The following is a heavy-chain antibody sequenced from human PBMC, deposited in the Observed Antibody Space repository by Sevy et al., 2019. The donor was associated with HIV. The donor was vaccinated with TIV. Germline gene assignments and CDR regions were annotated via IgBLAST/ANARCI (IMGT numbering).Heavy chain of an antibody. V-gene: IGHV1-18*01. D-gene: IGHD3-22*01. J-gene: IGHJ4*02. Sequence: ASVKVSCKASGYTFTSYGISWVRQAPGQGLEWMGWISAYNGNTNYAQKLQGRVTMTTDTSTSTACMELRSLRSDDTAVYYCARDGSPHYYDSSGYYYGRYFDYWGQGTLVTVSS. CDR2: ISAYNGNT. CDR1: GYTFTSYG. CDR3: ARDGSPHYYDSSGYYYGRYFDY.